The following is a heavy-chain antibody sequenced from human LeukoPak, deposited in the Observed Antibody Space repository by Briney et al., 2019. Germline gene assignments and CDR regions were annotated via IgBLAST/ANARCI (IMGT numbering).Heavy chain of an antibody. V-gene: IGHV3-33*01. J-gene: IGHJ4*02. Sequence: QPGRSLRLSCAASGFTFSSYGMHWVRQAPGKGLEWVAVIWYDGSNKYYADSVKGRFTISRDNSKNTLYLQMNSLRVEDTAVYYCARDLDSSGYTDYWGQGTLVTVSS. CDR3: ARDLDSSGYTDY. CDR2: IWYDGSNK. CDR1: GFTFSSYG. D-gene: IGHD3-22*01.